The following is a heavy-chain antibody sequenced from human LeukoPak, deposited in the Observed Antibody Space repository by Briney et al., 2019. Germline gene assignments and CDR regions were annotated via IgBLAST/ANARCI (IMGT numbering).Heavy chain of an antibody. V-gene: IGHV1-69*05. CDR2: ISPIFGTA. D-gene: IGHD6-19*01. CDR1: GGTFSSYA. Sequence: SVKVSCKASGGTFSSYAISWVRQAPGQGLEWMGGISPIFGTANYAQKLQGRVTMTTDTSTSTAYMELRSLRSDDTAVYYCARDHGGWYSDYYYYYGMDVWGQGTTVTVSS. CDR3: ARDHGGWYSDYYYYYGMDV. J-gene: IGHJ6*02.